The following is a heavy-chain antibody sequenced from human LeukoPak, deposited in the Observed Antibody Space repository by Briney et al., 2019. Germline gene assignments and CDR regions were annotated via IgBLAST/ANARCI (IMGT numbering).Heavy chain of an antibody. V-gene: IGHV1-46*01. D-gene: IGHD3-10*01. CDR2: INPSGGST. J-gene: IGHJ5*02. CDR1: GYTFTSYY. CDR3: ARDGTVVRGVILAGWFDP. Sequence: WASVKVSCKASGYTFTSYYMHWVRQAPGQGLEWMGIINPSGGSTSYAQKFQGRVTMTRDMSTSTVYMELSSLRSEDTAVYYCARDGTVVRGVILAGWFDPWGQGTLVTVSS.